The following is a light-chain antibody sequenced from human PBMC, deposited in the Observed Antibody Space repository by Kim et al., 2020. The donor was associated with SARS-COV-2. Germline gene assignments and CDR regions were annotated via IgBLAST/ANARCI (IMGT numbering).Light chain of an antibody. Sequence: ALGQTVRITCQGDSLRSYFTSGNQQRPGQAPVFVIYGNNNRASGIPDRFSGSRSGNTASLTITGAQAEDEADYYCLCRDSSGNIWLFGGGTQLTVL. CDR3: LCRDSSGNIWL. CDR2: GNN. CDR1: SLRSYF. V-gene: IGLV3-19*01. J-gene: IGLJ3*02.